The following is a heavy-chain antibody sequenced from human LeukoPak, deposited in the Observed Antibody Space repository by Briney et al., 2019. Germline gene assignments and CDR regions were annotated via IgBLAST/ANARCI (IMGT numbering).Heavy chain of an antibody. CDR1: GGSISSGSYY. D-gene: IGHD1-26*01. V-gene: IGHV4-61*09. CDR3: ARARVGATDYFDY. CDR2: IYTSGST. Sequence: SETLSLTCTVSGGSISSGSYYWSWIRQPAGKGLEWIGHIYTSGSTNYNPSLKSRVTISIDKSKNQFSLKLTSVTAADTAVYYCARARVGATDYFDYWGQGTLVTVSS. J-gene: IGHJ4*02.